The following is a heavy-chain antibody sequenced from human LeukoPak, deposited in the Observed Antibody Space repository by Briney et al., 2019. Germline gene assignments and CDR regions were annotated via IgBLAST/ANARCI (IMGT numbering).Heavy chain of an antibody. Sequence: GGSLRLSCAASGFTFSSYGMHWVRQAPGKGLEWVAVIWYDGSNKYYADSVKGRFTISRDNSKNTLYLQMNSLRAEDTAVYYCARESRLRIQYFDYWGQGTLVAVSS. CDR3: ARESRLRIQYFDY. V-gene: IGHV3-33*01. CDR2: IWYDGSNK. J-gene: IGHJ4*02. D-gene: IGHD5-18*01. CDR1: GFTFSSYG.